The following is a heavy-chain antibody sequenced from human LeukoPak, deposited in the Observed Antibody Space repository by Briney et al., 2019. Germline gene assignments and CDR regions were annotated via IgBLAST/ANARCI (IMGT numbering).Heavy chain of an antibody. Sequence: PGGSLRLSCAAPGFTFSSYAMNWVRQAPRKGLEWVSGISGSGVSTYYADSVKGRFTISRDNSKNTLYLQMNSLRAEDTAVYYCAKESSGYYRPNDYWGQGTLVTVSS. CDR2: ISGSGVST. CDR1: GFTFSSYA. D-gene: IGHD3-22*01. CDR3: AKESSGYYRPNDY. J-gene: IGHJ4*02. V-gene: IGHV3-23*01.